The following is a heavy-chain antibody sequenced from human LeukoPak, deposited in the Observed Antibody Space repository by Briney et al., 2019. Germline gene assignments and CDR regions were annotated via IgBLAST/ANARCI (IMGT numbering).Heavy chain of an antibody. CDR3: ARRLSIVGANFFDY. CDR2: IPSSGSII. CDR1: GLTFSSYE. J-gene: IGHJ4*02. D-gene: IGHD1-26*01. V-gene: IGHV3-48*03. Sequence: GGSLRLSCEVSGLTFSSYEMNWVRQAPGKGLEWVSYIPSSGSIIYYADSVKGRFTISRDNAKNSLYLQMNSLRAEDTAVYYCARRLSIVGANFFDYWGQGTLVTVSS.